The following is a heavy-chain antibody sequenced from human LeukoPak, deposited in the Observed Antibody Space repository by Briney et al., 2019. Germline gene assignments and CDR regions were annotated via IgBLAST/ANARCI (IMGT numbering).Heavy chain of an antibody. Sequence: SETLSLTCTVSGGSISSYYWSWIRQPPGKGLEWIGSIYDSGSTYYDPSLKSRVTISVDTSKNQFSLKLNSVTAADTAVYYCARHYGPWGQGTLVTVSS. CDR2: IYDSGST. J-gene: IGHJ5*02. CDR1: GGSISSYY. CDR3: ARHYGP. V-gene: IGHV4-39*01. D-gene: IGHD3-10*01.